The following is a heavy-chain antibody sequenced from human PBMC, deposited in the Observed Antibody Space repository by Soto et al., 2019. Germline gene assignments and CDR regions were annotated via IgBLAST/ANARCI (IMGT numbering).Heavy chain of an antibody. CDR2: IIPIFGTA. J-gene: IGHJ6*02. V-gene: IGHV1-69*13. Sequence: ASVKVSCKASGGTFSSYAISWVRQAPGQGLEWMGGIIPIFGTANYAQKFQGRVTITADESTSTAYMELSSLRSEDTAVYYCARGYDYGDYYYYGMDVWGQGTTVTVSS. CDR1: GGTFSSYA. D-gene: IGHD4-17*01. CDR3: ARGYDYGDYYYYGMDV.